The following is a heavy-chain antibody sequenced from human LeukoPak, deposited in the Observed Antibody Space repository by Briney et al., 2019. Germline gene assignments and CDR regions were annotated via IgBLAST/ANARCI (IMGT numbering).Heavy chain of an antibody. CDR2: IYYSGST. Sequence: SETLSPTCTVSGGSISSYYWSWIRQPPGKGLEWIGYIYYSGSTNYNPSLTSRVTISVDTSKNQFSLKLSSVTAADTAVYYCARLSGYYNWFDPWGQGTLVTVSS. D-gene: IGHD3-3*01. V-gene: IGHV4-59*01. CDR3: ARLSGYYNWFDP. J-gene: IGHJ5*02. CDR1: GGSISSYY.